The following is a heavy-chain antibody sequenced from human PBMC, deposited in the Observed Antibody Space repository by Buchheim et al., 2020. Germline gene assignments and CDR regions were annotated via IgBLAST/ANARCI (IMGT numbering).Heavy chain of an antibody. CDR3: AKAILDIVVLSPSGDEQQLPFDGMDV. D-gene: IGHD2-2*03. CDR2: ISYDGSNK. CDR1: GFTFSSFG. J-gene: IGHJ6*02. Sequence: QVQLVESGGGVVQPGRSLRLSCAASGFTFSSFGMHWVRQAPGKGLEWVAFISYDGSNKYYADSVKGRFTISRDNSKNTLYLQMNSLRAEDTAVYYCAKAILDIVVLSPSGDEQQLPFDGMDVWGQGTT. V-gene: IGHV3-30*18.